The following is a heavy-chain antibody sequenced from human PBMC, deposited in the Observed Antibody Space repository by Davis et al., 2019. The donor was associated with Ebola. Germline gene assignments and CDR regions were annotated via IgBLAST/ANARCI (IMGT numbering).Heavy chain of an antibody. V-gene: IGHV3-7*01. Sequence: GESLKISCAASGFTFSSYWMSWVRQAPGKGLEWVANMKQDGSEKYYVDSVKDRFTISRDNAKNSLYLQMNSLRPEDTAVYYCARLVSGYCSGGTCSDVFDIWGQGTMVTVSS. CDR1: GFTFSSYW. D-gene: IGHD2-15*01. CDR2: MKQDGSEK. J-gene: IGHJ3*02. CDR3: ARLVSGYCSGGTCSDVFDI.